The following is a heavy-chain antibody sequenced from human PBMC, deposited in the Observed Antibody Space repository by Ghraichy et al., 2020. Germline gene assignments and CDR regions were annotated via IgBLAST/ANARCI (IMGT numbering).Heavy chain of an antibody. Sequence: GGSLRLSCAASGFTISDHYMDWVRQAPGKGLEWVGRTRNKASSYTTEYAVSVKGRFTISRDDSKNSLYLQMNSLKSEDTAVYYCARGRNSGIYYDFDFWGQGTLVTVSA. D-gene: IGHD1-26*01. CDR2: TRNKASSYTT. CDR1: GFTISDHY. J-gene: IGHJ4*02. CDR3: ARGRNSGIYYDFDF. V-gene: IGHV3-72*01.